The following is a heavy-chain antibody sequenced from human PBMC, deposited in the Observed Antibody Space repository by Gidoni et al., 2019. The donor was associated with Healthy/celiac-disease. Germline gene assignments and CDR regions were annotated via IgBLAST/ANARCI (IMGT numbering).Heavy chain of an antibody. D-gene: IGHD3-22*01. Sequence: APGKGLEWVSAIGGSGGSTYYADSVKGRFTISRDNAKNTPYLQMNSRRAEDTAVDYCAKGQPLMIVVHNLGYFDYWGQGTLVTVSS. V-gene: IGHV3-23*01. CDR2: IGGSGGST. J-gene: IGHJ4*02. CDR3: AKGQPLMIVVHNLGYFDY.